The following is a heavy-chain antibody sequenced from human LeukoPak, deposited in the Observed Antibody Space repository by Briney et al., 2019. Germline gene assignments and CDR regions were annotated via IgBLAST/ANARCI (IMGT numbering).Heavy chain of an antibody. J-gene: IGHJ3*02. D-gene: IGHD6-19*01. CDR1: GCTFSSYA. V-gene: IGHV3-23*01. CDR2: ISGSGGST. CDR3: AKDPGRWQWLVPPDDAFGI. Sequence: GGSLRLSCAASGCTFSSYAMSWVRQAPGKGLEWVSAISGSGGSTYYADSVKGRFTISRDNSKNTLYLQMNSLRAEDTAVYYCAKDPGRWQWLVPPDDAFGIWGQGTMVTVSS.